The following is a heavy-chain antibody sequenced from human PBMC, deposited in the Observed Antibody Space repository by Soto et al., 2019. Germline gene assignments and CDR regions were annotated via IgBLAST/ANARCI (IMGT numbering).Heavy chain of an antibody. V-gene: IGHV4-34*01. D-gene: IGHD4-17*01. CDR1: GGSLMGYS. Sequence: QVQLRQWGAGLVKPSETLSLTWAAYGGSLMGYSWNWFRNPQGRGLEWIGEINHSGSTNYNPSLKSRVSISVDTSKNQFSLRLSSVTAADTAVYYCASQRPTVTTFDYWGQGTLVTVSS. CDR2: INHSGST. CDR3: ASQRPTVTTFDY. J-gene: IGHJ4*02.